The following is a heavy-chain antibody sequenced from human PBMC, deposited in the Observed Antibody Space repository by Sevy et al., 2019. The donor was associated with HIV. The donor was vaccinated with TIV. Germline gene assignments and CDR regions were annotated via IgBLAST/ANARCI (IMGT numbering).Heavy chain of an antibody. V-gene: IGHV3-53*01. CDR1: GFTVSSNS. CDR3: ARASPSYYFDY. CDR2: IYGGGNT. Sequence: GGSLRLSCAASGFTVSSNSMSWVRRAPGKGLDWVSVIYGGGNTYYADSVRGRFTISRDNSKNTLYLQMNSLRVEDTAVYYCARASPSYYFDYWGQGTLVTVSS. J-gene: IGHJ4*02. D-gene: IGHD2-2*01.